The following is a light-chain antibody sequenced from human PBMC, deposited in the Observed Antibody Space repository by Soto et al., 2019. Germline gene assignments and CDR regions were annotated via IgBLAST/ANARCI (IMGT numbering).Light chain of an antibody. CDR1: SSDVGFYNY. CDR2: DVS. Sequence: QSALTQPASVSGSPGQSITLSCTGTSSDVGFYNYVSWYQQNPGKAPKLMIYDVSNRPSGVSNRFSGSKSGNTASLTISGLQAEDEADYYCSSYTSSTTLVFGGGTKVTVL. J-gene: IGLJ2*01. CDR3: SSYTSSTTLV. V-gene: IGLV2-14*01.